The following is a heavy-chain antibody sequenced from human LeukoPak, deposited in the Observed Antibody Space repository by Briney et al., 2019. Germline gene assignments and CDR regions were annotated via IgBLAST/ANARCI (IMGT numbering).Heavy chain of an antibody. CDR2: IYYSGST. CDR1: GGSISSYY. D-gene: IGHD2-15*01. V-gene: IGHV4-59*08. J-gene: IGHJ5*02. CDR3: ARRSQYCSGGSCSPGWFDP. Sequence: PSETLSLTCTVSGGSISSYYWSWTRQPPGKGLEWIGYIYYSGSTNYNPSLKSRVTISVDTSKNQFSLKLSSVTAADTAVYYCARRSQYCSGGSCSPGWFDPWGQGTLVTVSS.